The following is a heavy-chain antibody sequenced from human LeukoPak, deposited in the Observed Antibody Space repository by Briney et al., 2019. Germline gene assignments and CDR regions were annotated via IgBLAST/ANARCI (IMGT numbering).Heavy chain of an antibody. J-gene: IGHJ4*02. D-gene: IGHD2/OR15-2a*01. CDR1: GFTFDDHG. CDR3: ARDFYDGFALDY. CDR2: IKWDGGRT. V-gene: IGHV3-20*04. Sequence: PGGSLRLSCAASGFTFDDHGMSWVRQAPGKGLEWVSGIKWDGGRTGYADSVKGRFTISRDNARNSLYLQMDNLRAEDTGVYYCARDFYDGFALDYWGQGTLVTVSS.